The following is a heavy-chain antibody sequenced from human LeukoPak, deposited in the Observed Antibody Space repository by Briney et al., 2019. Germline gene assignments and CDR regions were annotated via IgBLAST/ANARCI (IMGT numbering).Heavy chain of an antibody. Sequence: GGSLRLSCAASGFTFSSYSMNWVRQAPGKGLEWVSFISSSPSTIYYADSVKGRFTISRDNSKNTLYLQMNSLRAEDTAVYYCARLSGESTIYDYWGQGTLVTVSS. D-gene: IGHD5/OR15-5a*01. CDR2: ISSSPSTI. J-gene: IGHJ4*02. CDR3: ARLSGESTIYDY. V-gene: IGHV3-48*01. CDR1: GFTFSSYS.